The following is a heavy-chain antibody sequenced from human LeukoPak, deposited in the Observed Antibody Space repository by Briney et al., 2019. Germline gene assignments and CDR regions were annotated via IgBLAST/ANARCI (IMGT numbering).Heavy chain of an antibody. V-gene: IGHV3-66*01. D-gene: IGHD1-7*01. Sequence: PGGSLRLSCAASGFTFSSYSMNWVRQAPGKGLEWVSIIFSDGSPYYADSVKGRFTISRDTSMNTLYLQMNSLRAEDTALYYCARGLNYQDYWGQGTLVTVSS. J-gene: IGHJ4*02. CDR1: GFTFSSYS. CDR3: ARGLNYQDY. CDR2: IFSDGSP.